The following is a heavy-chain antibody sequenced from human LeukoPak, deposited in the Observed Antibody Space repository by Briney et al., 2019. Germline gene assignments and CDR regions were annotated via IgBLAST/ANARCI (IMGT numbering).Heavy chain of an antibody. Sequence: PSETLSLTCTVSGGSISSYYWSWIRQPPGKGLEWIGYIYYSGSTNYNPSLKSRVTISVDTSKNQFSLKLSSVTAADTAVYYCARVVTRPNYDILTGYYRRAGYYMDVWGKGTTVTVSS. V-gene: IGHV4-59*01. D-gene: IGHD3-9*01. J-gene: IGHJ6*03. CDR1: GGSISSYY. CDR2: IYYSGST. CDR3: ARVVTRPNYDILTGYYRRAGYYMDV.